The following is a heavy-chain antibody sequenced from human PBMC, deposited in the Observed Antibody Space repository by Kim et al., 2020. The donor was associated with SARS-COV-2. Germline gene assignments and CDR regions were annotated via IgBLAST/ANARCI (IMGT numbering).Heavy chain of an antibody. Sequence: GGSLRLSCAASGFTFSSYWMHWVRQAPGKGLVWVSRINSDGSSTSYADSVKGRFTISRDNAKNTLYLQMNSLRAEDTAVYYCARVVSGSTNYYYYGMDVWGQGTTVTVSS. V-gene: IGHV3-74*01. CDR1: GFTFSSYW. CDR3: ARVVSGSTNYYYYGMDV. J-gene: IGHJ6*02. D-gene: IGHD3-10*01. CDR2: INSDGSST.